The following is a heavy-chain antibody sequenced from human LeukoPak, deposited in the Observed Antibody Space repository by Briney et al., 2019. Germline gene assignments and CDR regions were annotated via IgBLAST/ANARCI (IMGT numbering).Heavy chain of an antibody. CDR3: ARDLSPYSYGSVAFDY. J-gene: IGHJ4*02. CDR2: IWYDGSNK. V-gene: IGHV3-33*08. CDR1: GFTFSSYA. Sequence: QPGGSLRLSCAASGFTFSSYAMSWVRQAPGKGLEWVAVIWYDGSNKYYADSVKGRFTISRDNSKNTLYLQMNSLRAEDTAVYYCARDLSPYSYGSVAFDYWGQGTLVTVSS. D-gene: IGHD5-18*01.